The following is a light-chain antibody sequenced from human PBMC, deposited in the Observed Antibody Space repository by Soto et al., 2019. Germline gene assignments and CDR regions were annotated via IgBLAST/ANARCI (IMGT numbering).Light chain of an antibody. Sequence: HSVLSQPPSASGSPGQSVTISCTGTSSDAGGSDYIVWYHHHPGKAPKLIIYEVNRRPSGVPDRFSGSKSGNTASLTVSGLQAEEEADYYCTAFAGSNNRGVFGSGSKVTVL. CDR3: TAFAGSNNRGV. J-gene: IGLJ1*01. CDR1: SSDAGGSDY. CDR2: EVN. V-gene: IGLV2-8*01.